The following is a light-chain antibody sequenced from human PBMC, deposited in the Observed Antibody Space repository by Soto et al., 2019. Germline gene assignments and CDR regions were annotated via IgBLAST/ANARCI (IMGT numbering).Light chain of an antibody. J-gene: IGKJ1*01. CDR3: QQYGSSPPWT. CDR1: QSVSSNF. CDR2: GAS. Sequence: EIVLTQSPGTLSLSPGERATLSCRASQSVSSNFLAWYQQKPGQAPRLLIYGASSRATGIPDRFSGSGSGTDFTLTIRRLEPEDFEVYYCQQYGSSPPWTFGQGTKVEIK. V-gene: IGKV3-20*01.